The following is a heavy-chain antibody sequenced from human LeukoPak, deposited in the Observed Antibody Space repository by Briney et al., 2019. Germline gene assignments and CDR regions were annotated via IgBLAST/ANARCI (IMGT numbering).Heavy chain of an antibody. D-gene: IGHD4-17*01. CDR2: INSDGSST. CDR3: ARDNGGYGDYGSDY. V-gene: IGHV3-74*01. CDR1: GFSFSSYW. Sequence: GGSLRLSCAASGFSFSSYWMHWVRQAPGKGLVWVSRINSDGSSTTYADSVKGRFAISRDNAKNTLYLQMNSLRAEDTAIYYCARDNGGYGDYGSDYWGQGTLVTVSS. J-gene: IGHJ4*02.